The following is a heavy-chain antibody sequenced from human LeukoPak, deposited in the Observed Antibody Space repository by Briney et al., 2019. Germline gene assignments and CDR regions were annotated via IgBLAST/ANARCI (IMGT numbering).Heavy chain of an antibody. CDR3: ARDQNYYDSSGPNDY. J-gene: IGHJ4*02. CDR2: IYYSGST. V-gene: IGHV4-30-4*08. D-gene: IGHD3-22*01. CDR1: GGSISSGSYY. Sequence: SETLSLTCTVSGGSISSGSYYWSWIRQPAGKGLEWIGYIYYSGSTYYNPSLKSRVTISVDTSKNQFSLKLSSVTAADTAVYYCARDQNYYDSSGPNDYWGQGTLVTVSS.